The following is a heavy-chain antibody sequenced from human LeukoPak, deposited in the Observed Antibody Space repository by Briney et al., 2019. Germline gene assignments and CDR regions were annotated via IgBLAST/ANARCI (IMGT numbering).Heavy chain of an antibody. CDR2: IKVDGNEK. D-gene: IGHD4-17*01. Sequence: GGSLRLSCAASGFTFRSYWMSWVRQAPGKGLEWVANIKVDGNEKYNEESVKGRFTISRDNALNSLYLQMNSLRAEDTAMYYCARDHLNDYGDSYFDYWGQGTLVTVSS. CDR3: ARDHLNDYGDSYFDY. V-gene: IGHV3-7*01. J-gene: IGHJ4*02. CDR1: GFTFRSYW.